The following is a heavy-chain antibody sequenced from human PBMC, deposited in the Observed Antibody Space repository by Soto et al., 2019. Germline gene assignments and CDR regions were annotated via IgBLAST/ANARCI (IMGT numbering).Heavy chain of an antibody. Sequence: PSETLSLTCTVSGGSIFTSNYYWGWIRQPPGKGLEWFGSIYYSGTTYYSPSLKSRVTMSVDISKKQFSLKVRSVTAADTAVYYCATSATYSYDSGTYFPITSFDYWGQGALVTVSS. CDR2: IYYSGTT. D-gene: IGHD3-10*01. J-gene: IGHJ4*02. CDR3: ATSATYSYDSGTYFPITSFDY. CDR1: GGSIFTSNYY. V-gene: IGHV4-39*01.